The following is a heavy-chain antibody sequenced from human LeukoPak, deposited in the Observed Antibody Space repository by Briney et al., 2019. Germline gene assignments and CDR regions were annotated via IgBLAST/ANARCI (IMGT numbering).Heavy chain of an antibody. J-gene: IGHJ3*02. Sequence: SETLSLTCAVYGGSFSGYYWSWIRQPPGMGLEWIGEINHSGSTNYNPSLKSRVTISVDTSKNQFSLKLSSVTAADTAVYYCASTQRSGYGDPSEYMLRDAFDIWGQGTMVTVSS. CDR3: ASTQRSGYGDPSEYMLRDAFDI. CDR1: GGSFSGYY. V-gene: IGHV4-34*01. D-gene: IGHD3-3*01. CDR2: INHSGST.